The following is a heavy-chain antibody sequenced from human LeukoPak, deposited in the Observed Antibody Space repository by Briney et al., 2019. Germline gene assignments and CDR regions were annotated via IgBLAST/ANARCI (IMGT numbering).Heavy chain of an antibody. CDR1: RFTFSSYA. Sequence: PGGSLRLSCAASRFTFSSYAMHWVRQAPGKGLEWVALISYDGSNKYYADSVKGRFTISRDNSKNTLYLQMNSLRAEDTAVYYGTASTYCGGDCYSDWGQGTLVTVSS. CDR2: ISYDGSNK. D-gene: IGHD2-21*02. V-gene: IGHV3-30*04. CDR3: TASTYCGGDCYSD. J-gene: IGHJ4*02.